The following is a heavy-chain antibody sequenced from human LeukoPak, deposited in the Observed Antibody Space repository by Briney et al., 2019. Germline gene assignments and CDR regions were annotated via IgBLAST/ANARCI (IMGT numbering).Heavy chain of an antibody. CDR1: GGSFSGYY. J-gene: IGHJ4*02. CDR3: ARDRSTKYSCDY. Sequence: PSETLSLTCAVYGGSFSGYYWSWIRQPPGKGLEWIGEINHSGSTNYNPSLKSRVTISVDTSKNQFSLKLSSVTAADTAVYYCARDRSTKYSCDYWGQGTLVSVSS. D-gene: IGHD2-2*01. CDR2: INHSGST. V-gene: IGHV4-34*01.